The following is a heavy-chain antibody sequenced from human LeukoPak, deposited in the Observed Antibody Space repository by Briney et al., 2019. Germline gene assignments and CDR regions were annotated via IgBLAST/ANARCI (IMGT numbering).Heavy chain of an antibody. J-gene: IGHJ6*03. CDR1: GLIFSNAW. D-gene: IGHD1-26*01. V-gene: IGHV3-20*04. Sequence: GGSLRLSCAASGLIFSNAWMSWVRQAPGKGLEWVSGINWNSGSIGYADSVKGRFTISRDNAKNSLYLQMNSLRAEDTALYYCARGADPSRSYPGPDYFYYYMDVWGKGSTVTVSS. CDR3: ARGADPSRSYPGPDYFYYYMDV. CDR2: INWNSGSI.